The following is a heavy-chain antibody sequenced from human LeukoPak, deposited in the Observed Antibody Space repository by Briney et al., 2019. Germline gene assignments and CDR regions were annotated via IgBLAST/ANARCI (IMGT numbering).Heavy chain of an antibody. CDR2: IYYSGST. D-gene: IGHD3-10*01. Sequence: SQTLSLTCTVSGGSISSYYWSWIRQPPGKGLGWIGYIYYSGSTNYNPSLKSRVAISVDTSKNQFSLKLSSVTAADTAVYYCAREVLPYGMDVWGQGTTVTVSS. J-gene: IGHJ6*02. CDR1: GGSISSYY. CDR3: AREVLPYGMDV. V-gene: IGHV4-59*01.